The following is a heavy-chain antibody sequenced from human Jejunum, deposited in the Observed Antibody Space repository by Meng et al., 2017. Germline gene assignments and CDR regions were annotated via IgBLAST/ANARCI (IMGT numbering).Heavy chain of an antibody. Sequence: GESLKISCAASDVSSSLYDMHWVRQAPGKGLEWVAVIWSDGSSKYYGDSVKGRFTISRDNSKNTIYLQMSSLRAEDTAVYYCARHLGAIRIVQRMHYYFGLDVWGQGTTVTVSS. V-gene: IGHV3-33*01. CDR3: ARHLGAIRIVQRMHYYFGLDV. CDR2: IWSDGSSK. CDR1: DVSSSLYD. J-gene: IGHJ6*02. D-gene: IGHD3-16*01.